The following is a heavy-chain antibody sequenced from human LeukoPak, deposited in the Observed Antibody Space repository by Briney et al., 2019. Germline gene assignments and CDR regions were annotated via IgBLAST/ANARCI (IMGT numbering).Heavy chain of an antibody. Sequence: PSETLSLTCAVYGGSFSGYYWSWIRQPPGKGLEWIGEINHSGSTNYNPSLKSRVTISVDTSKNQFSLKLSSVTAADTAVYYCAGGYYYSYYYYMDVWGKGTTVTISS. J-gene: IGHJ6*03. CDR2: INHSGST. V-gene: IGHV4-34*01. CDR3: AGGYYYSYYYYMDV. D-gene: IGHD5-18*01. CDR1: GGSFSGYY.